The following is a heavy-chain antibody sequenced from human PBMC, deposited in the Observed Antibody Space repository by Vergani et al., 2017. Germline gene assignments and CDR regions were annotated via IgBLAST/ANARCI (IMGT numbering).Heavy chain of an antibody. Sequence: QVQLVESGGGVVQPGRSLRLSCAASGFTFSSYGMHWVRQAPGKGLEWVAVISYDGSNKYYADSVKGRFTLSRDNSKNTLYLQMNSLRAEDTAVYYCAKXRALLSRLYYYMDVWGKGTTVTVSS. J-gene: IGHJ6*03. CDR1: GFTFSSYG. CDR2: ISYDGSNK. CDR3: AKXRALLSRLYYYMDV. D-gene: IGHD1-26*01. V-gene: IGHV3-30*18.